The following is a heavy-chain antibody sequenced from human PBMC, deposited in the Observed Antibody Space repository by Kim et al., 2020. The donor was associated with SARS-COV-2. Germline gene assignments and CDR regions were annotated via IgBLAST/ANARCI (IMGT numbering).Heavy chain of an antibody. Sequence: YTPSRKSRATISVDTSKNQFSLKLSSVTAADTAVYYCARSMIVVAPFDYWGQGTLVTVSS. J-gene: IGHJ4*02. CDR3: ARSMIVVAPFDY. V-gene: IGHV4-4*09. D-gene: IGHD3-22*01.